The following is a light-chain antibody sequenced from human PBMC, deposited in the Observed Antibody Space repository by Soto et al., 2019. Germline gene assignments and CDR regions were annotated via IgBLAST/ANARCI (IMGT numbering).Light chain of an antibody. V-gene: IGKV1-27*01. CDR3: QQYYSTPLT. Sequence: DIQMTQSPSSLSASVGDRVTLTCRASQGISNYLAWYQQKPGQPPKLLIYWASTRESGVPDRFSGSGSGTDFTLTISSLQAEDVAVYYCQQYYSTPLTFGGGTKVDIK. CDR2: WAS. J-gene: IGKJ4*01. CDR1: QGISNY.